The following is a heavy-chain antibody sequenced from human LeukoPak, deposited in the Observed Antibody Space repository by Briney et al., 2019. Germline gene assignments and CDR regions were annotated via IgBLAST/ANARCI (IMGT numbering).Heavy chain of an antibody. D-gene: IGHD4/OR15-4a*01. V-gene: IGHV4-39*07. Sequence: SETLSLTCTVSGGSISSSSYYWGWIRQPPGKGLEWIGSIYYSGSTYYNPSLKSRVTISVDTSKNQFSLKLSSVTAADTAVYYCARDGAEYWYFDLWGRGTLVTVSS. J-gene: IGHJ2*01. CDR2: IYYSGST. CDR3: ARDGAEYWYFDL. CDR1: GGSISSSSYY.